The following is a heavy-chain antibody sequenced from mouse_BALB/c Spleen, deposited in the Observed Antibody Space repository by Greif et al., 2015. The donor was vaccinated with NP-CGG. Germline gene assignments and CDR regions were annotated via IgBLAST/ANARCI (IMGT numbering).Heavy chain of an antibody. D-gene: IGHD2-14*01. V-gene: IGHV3-5*02. CDR3: ARDRYDWLYAMDY. J-gene: IGHJ4*01. CDR1: GISITTGNYR. CDR2: IYYSGTI. Sequence: EVKLVESGPGLVKPSQTESLTCTVTGISITTGNYRWSWIRQFPGNKLEWIGYIYYSGTITYSPSLTSRTTITRDTSKXQFFLEMNSLTAEDTATYYCARDRYDWLYAMDYWGQGTSVTVSS.